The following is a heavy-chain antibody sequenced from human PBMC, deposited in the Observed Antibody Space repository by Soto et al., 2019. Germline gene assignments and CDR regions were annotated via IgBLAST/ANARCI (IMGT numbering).Heavy chain of an antibody. CDR1: GFTFSSYA. D-gene: IGHD6-13*01. CDR2: ISYDGSNK. V-gene: IGHV3-30-3*01. J-gene: IGHJ6*02. Sequence: GGSLRLSCAASGFTFSSYAMHWVRQAPGKGLEWVAVISYDGSNKYYADSVKGRFTISRDNSKNTLYLQMNSLRAEDTAVYYCAREKHPPGIAAAGAVDYYYYYGMDVWGQGTKVTVSS. CDR3: AREKHPPGIAAAGAVDYYYYYGMDV.